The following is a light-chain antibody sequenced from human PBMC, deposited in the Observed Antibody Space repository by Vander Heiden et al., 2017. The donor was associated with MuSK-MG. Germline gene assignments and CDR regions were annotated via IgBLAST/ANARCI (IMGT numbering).Light chain of an antibody. V-gene: IGKV1-33*01. Sequence: DIQMTQSPSSLSASVGDRVTITCQASQDISNYLNWYQQKPGKAPKLLIYDASNLETGVPSRFSGSGSGTDFIFTISSLQPEDIATYYCQQDDNLPITFGQGTRLEIK. CDR1: QDISNY. J-gene: IGKJ5*01. CDR3: QQDDNLPIT. CDR2: DAS.